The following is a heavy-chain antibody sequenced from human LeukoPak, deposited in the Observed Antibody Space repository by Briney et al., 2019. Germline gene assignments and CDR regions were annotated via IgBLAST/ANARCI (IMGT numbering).Heavy chain of an antibody. V-gene: IGHV5-51*01. CDR2: IYPGDSDT. CDR1: GYSFTSYW. D-gene: IGHD3-10*01. J-gene: IGHJ5*02. CDR3: ARQRKTYYYGSGSYTSNWFDP. Sequence: GEPLKISCKGSGYSFTSYWIGWVRQMPGKGLEWMGIIYPGDSDTRYSPSFQGQVTISADKSISTAYLQWSSLKASDTAMYYCARQRKTYYYGSGSYTSNWFDPWGQGTLVTVSS.